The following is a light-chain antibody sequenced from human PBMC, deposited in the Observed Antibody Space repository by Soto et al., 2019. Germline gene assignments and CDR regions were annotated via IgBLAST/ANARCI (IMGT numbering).Light chain of an antibody. V-gene: IGKV1-5*03. CDR3: QEYSHYPYT. J-gene: IGKJ2*01. Sequence: DIQMTQSPCTLSVSVGDRVTITCRASQSFSTWLAWYQQKPGKAPKLLIYRTSSLKNGVPSRFSGSGSGTEFTLTITSLQPDDFATYYCQEYSHYPYTFGQGTKLEIK. CDR1: QSFSTW. CDR2: RTS.